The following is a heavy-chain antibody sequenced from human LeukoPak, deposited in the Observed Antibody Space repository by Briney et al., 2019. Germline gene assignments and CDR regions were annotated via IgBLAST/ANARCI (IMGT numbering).Heavy chain of an antibody. V-gene: IGHV4-59*01. CDR2: IYYSGST. CDR1: GGSISSYY. Sequence: SETLSLTCTVSGGSISSYYWNWIRQPPGKGLEWIGYIYYSGSTNYNPSLKSRVTISVDTSKNQFSLKLSSVTAADTAVYYCARGKVVPAAFDYWGQGTLVTVSS. CDR3: ARGKVVPAAFDY. D-gene: IGHD2-2*01. J-gene: IGHJ4*02.